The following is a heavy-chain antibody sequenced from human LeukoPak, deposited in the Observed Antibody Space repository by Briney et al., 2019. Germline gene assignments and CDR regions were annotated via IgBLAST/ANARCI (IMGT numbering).Heavy chain of an antibody. Sequence: ASVEVSCKASGYSFNIFGMSWVRQAPGRGLEWMGWISAYNGKTHFAQKFQGRVTMTTDASTSTAYMKLSSLTSDDTAVYYCARYFGSGTSDYWGQGTLVTVSS. J-gene: IGHJ4*02. CDR3: ARYFGSGTSDY. V-gene: IGHV1-18*01. D-gene: IGHD3-10*01. CDR1: GYSFNIFG. CDR2: ISAYNGKT.